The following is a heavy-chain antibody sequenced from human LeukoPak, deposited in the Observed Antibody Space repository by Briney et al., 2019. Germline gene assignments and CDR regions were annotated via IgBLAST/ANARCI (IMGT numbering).Heavy chain of an antibody. CDR3: ARGADSSGYYSIFYFDY. Sequence: ESSETLSLTCTVSGGSISSYYWNWIRQPPGKGLEWIGYIYYSGSTNYNPSLKSRVTIPVDTSKSQFSLKLSSVTAADTAVYYCARGADSSGYYSIFYFDYWGQGTLVTVSS. V-gene: IGHV4-59*01. CDR2: IYYSGST. J-gene: IGHJ4*02. D-gene: IGHD3-22*01. CDR1: GGSISSYY.